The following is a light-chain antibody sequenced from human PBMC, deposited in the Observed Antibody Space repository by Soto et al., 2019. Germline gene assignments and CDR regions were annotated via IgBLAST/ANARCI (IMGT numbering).Light chain of an antibody. CDR1: QSVLYSSNNKNC. CDR3: QQYYSTPPT. CDR2: WAS. J-gene: IGKJ1*01. V-gene: IGKV4-1*01. Sequence: DIVMTQSPDSLAVSLGERATINCKSSQSVLYSSNNKNCLAWYQQKPGQPTKLLIYWASTRESGVPDRFSGSGSGTDFTLTISSLQAEDVAVYYCQQYYSTPPTFGQGTKVEIK.